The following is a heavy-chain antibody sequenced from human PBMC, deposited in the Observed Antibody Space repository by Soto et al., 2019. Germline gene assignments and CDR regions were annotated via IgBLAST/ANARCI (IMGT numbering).Heavy chain of an antibody. J-gene: IGHJ6*03. Sequence: GGSLRLSCAASGFTFSSYAMSWVRQAPGKGLEWVSAISGSGGSTYYADSVKGRFTISRDNSKNTLYLQMNSLRAEDTAVYYCARRVFYCSGGSCYQGYYYYMDVWGKGTTVTVSS. CDR1: GFTFSSYA. CDR3: ARRVFYCSGGSCYQGYYYYMDV. CDR2: ISGSGGST. D-gene: IGHD2-15*01. V-gene: IGHV3-23*01.